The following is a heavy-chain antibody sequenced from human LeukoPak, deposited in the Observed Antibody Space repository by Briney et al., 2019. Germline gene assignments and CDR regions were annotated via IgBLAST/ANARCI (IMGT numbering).Heavy chain of an antibody. CDR2: INPSGGST. CDR3: ARDTKQWLVLRGHYFDY. D-gene: IGHD6-19*01. V-gene: IGHV1-46*01. CDR1: GYTFTSYY. J-gene: IGHJ4*02. Sequence: ASVKVSCKASGYTFTSYYMHWVRQAPGQGLEWMGIINPSGGSTSYAQKFQGRVTMTRDTSTSTVYMELSSLRSEDTAVYYCARDTKQWLVLRGHYFDYWGQGTLVTVSS.